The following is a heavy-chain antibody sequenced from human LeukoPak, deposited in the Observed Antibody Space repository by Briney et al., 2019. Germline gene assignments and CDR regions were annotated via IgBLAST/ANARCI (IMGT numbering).Heavy chain of an antibody. CDR3: ARGVGGWYDPRAFDI. J-gene: IGHJ3*02. CDR2: ISSSSSYI. Sequence: GGFLRLSCAASGFTFSSYSMNWVRQAPGKGLEWVSSISSSSSYIYYADSVKGRFTISRDNAKNSLYLQMNSLRAEDTAVYYCARGVGGWYDPRAFDIWGQGTMVTVSS. D-gene: IGHD6-19*01. V-gene: IGHV3-21*01. CDR1: GFTFSSYS.